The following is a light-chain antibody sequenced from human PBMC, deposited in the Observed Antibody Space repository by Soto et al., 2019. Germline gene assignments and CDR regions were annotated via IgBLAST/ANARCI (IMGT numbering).Light chain of an antibody. CDR3: QQYGSPPLT. CDR1: QNVRTNY. J-gene: IGKJ4*01. Sequence: EIVLTQSPGTLSLSPGERVTLSCRASQNVRTNYLAWYQQKPGQAPRLLIYGASTRASGIPERFSGSGSGTDFTLTISRLEPEDFAVYYCQQYGSPPLTFGGGTKVDIK. V-gene: IGKV3-20*01. CDR2: GAS.